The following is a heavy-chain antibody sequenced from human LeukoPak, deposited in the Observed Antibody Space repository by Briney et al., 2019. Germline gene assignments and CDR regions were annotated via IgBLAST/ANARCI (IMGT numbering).Heavy chain of an antibody. CDR3: ARVTVYCDSSGYFDY. CDR1: GFIFDNYG. V-gene: IGHV3-20*04. Sequence: PGGSLRLSCAASGFIFDNYGMSWVRHAPGKGLEWVSGINWNGAGTGYADSVKGRFTISRDKAKNSLYLQMNSLRAEDTALYYCARVTVYCDSSGYFDYWGQGTLVTVSS. J-gene: IGHJ4*02. CDR2: INWNGAGT. D-gene: IGHD3-22*01.